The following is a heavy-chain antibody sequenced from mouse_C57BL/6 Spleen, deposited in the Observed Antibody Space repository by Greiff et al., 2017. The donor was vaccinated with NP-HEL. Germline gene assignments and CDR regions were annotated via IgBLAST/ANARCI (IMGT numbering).Heavy chain of an antibody. Sequence: EVMLVESGGGLVKPGGSLKLSCAASGFTFSDYGMHWVRQAPEKGLEWVAYICSGSSTIYYADTVKGRFTISRDHAKNTLFLQMTSRSSEDTAMYYCASRGVLLRGGYYFDYWGQGTTLTVSS. CDR1: GFTFSDYG. CDR2: ICSGSSTI. J-gene: IGHJ2*01. D-gene: IGHD1-1*01. CDR3: ASRGVLLRGGYYFDY. V-gene: IGHV5-17*01.